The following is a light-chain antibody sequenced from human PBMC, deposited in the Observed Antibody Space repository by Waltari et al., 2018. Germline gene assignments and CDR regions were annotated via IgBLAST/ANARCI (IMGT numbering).Light chain of an antibody. CDR1: TSDVGSYDL. V-gene: IGLV2-23*02. Sequence: QSALTQPASVSGTPGQSITISCSGTTSDVGSYDLVSWYQQHPGEAPKLPSCEVFKRPPDISRRFSGSKSGSTASLTISGLQPEDEADYYCCSYAGRGTYVFGSGTKVTVL. CDR2: EVF. J-gene: IGLJ1*01. CDR3: CSYAGRGTYV.